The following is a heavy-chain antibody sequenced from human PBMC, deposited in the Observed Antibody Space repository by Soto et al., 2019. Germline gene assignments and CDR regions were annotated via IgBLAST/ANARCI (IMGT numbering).Heavy chain of an antibody. CDR1: GFTFSSYG. J-gene: IGHJ4*02. CDR3: AKNGARYFDWLFRNLYFDY. CDR2: ISYDGSNK. Sequence: GGSLRLSCAASGFTFSSYGMHWVRQAPGKGLEWVAVISYDGSNKYYADSVKGRFTISRDNSKNTLYLQMNSLRAEDTAVYYCAKNGARYFDWLFRNLYFDYWGQGTLVTVSS. V-gene: IGHV3-30*18. D-gene: IGHD3-9*01.